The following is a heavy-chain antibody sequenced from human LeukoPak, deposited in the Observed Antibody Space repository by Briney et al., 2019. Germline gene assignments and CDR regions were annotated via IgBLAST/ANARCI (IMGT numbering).Heavy chain of an antibody. CDR1: GVSISSSSYY. Sequence: PSETLSLTCTVSGVSISSSSYYWGWIRQPPGKGLEWIGSMYSSGSTYYNPSLKSRFTISVDTSKNQFSLKLSSVTATDTAMYYCARSGSGSLRYYFDYWGQGTLVTVSS. V-gene: IGHV4-39*07. CDR3: ARSGSGSLRYYFDY. D-gene: IGHD3-3*01. J-gene: IGHJ4*02. CDR2: MYSSGST.